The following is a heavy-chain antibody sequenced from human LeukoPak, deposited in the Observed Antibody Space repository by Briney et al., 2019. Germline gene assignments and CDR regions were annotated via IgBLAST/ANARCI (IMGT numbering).Heavy chain of an antibody. CDR1: GGSFSGYY. Sequence: PSETLSLTCAVYGGSFSGYYWSWIRQPPGKVLEWIGEINHSGSTNYNPSLKSRVTISVDTSKNQFSLKLSSVTAADTAVYYCARGDAYSGSFDYWGQGTLVTVSS. D-gene: IGHD1-26*01. J-gene: IGHJ4*02. V-gene: IGHV4-34*01. CDR3: ARGDAYSGSFDY. CDR2: INHSGST.